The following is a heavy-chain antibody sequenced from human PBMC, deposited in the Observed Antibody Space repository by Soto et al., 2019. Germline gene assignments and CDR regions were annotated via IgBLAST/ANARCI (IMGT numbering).Heavy chain of an antibody. Sequence: LSLTCTVSGGSISSYYWSWIRQPPGKGLEWIGYIYYSGSTNYNPSLKSRVTISVDTSKNQFSLKLSSVTAADTAVYYCARATYGDNKFDYWGQGTLVTVSS. CDR3: ARATYGDNKFDY. J-gene: IGHJ4*02. V-gene: IGHV4-59*01. CDR2: IYYSGST. CDR1: GGSISSYY. D-gene: IGHD4-17*01.